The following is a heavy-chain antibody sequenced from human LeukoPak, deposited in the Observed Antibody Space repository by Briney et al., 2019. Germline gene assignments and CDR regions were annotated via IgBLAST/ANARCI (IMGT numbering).Heavy chain of an antibody. D-gene: IGHD5-18*01. CDR1: GFTFSSYG. CDR3: ASSRIQLYSNPTPFLIY. Sequence: GRSLRLSCAASGFTFSSYGMHWVRQAPGKGLEWVAVISYDGSNKYYADSVKGRFTISRDNSKNTLYLQMNSLRAEDTAVYYCASSRIQLYSNPTPFLIYWGQGTLVTVSS. CDR2: ISYDGSNK. V-gene: IGHV3-30*03. J-gene: IGHJ4*02.